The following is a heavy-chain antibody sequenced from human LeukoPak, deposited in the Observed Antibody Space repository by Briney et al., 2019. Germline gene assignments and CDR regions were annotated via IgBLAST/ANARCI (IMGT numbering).Heavy chain of an antibody. J-gene: IGHJ4*02. V-gene: IGHV3-30*03. CDR2: ISDDGSKK. Sequence: GGSLRLPCAGSGFTFSRNGMHWVRQAPGKGLEWVAVISDDGSKKYYADSVKGRFTISRDNSRNTLYLQMNSLRAEDTAVYYCARGVGNWAFDYWGQGTLVTVSS. CDR3: ARGVGNWAFDY. D-gene: IGHD7-27*01. CDR1: GFTFSRNG.